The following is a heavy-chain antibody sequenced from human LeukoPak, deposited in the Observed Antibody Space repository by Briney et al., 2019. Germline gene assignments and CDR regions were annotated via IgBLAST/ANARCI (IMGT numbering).Heavy chain of an antibody. CDR2: IKQDGSKK. V-gene: IGHV3-7*01. CDR1: GFTFNNYW. Sequence: GGSLRLSCAASGFTFNNYWMSWVRQAPGKGLEWVANIKQDGSKKNYVDSLKGRFTISRDNARNSLYLQMNSLRAEDTAVYYCARAYFDYWGQGTLVTVSS. CDR3: ARAYFDY. J-gene: IGHJ4*02.